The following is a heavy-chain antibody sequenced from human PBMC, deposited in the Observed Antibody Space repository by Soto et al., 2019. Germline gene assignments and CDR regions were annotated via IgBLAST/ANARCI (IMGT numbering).Heavy chain of an antibody. CDR1: GGSFSGYY. CDR2: INHSGST. D-gene: IGHD3-10*01. Sequence: PSENLSLTCAVYGGSFSGYYWSWIRQPPGKGLEWIGEINHSGSTNYNPSLKSRVTISVDTSKNQFSLKLSSVTAADTAVYYCARERAILLWFGELSSFDYWCQGTLVTVSS. CDR3: ARERAILLWFGELSSFDY. J-gene: IGHJ4*02. V-gene: IGHV4-34*01.